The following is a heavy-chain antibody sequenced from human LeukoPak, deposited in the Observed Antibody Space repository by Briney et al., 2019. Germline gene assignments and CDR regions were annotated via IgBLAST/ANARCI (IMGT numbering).Heavy chain of an antibody. D-gene: IGHD4-11*01. CDR3: ARVSATVESFDP. Sequence: ASVKVSCKASGYTFTSYGISWVRQAPGQGLEWMGWISAYNGNTNYAQKLQGRVTMTTDTSTSTAYMELRSLRSGDTAVYYCARVSATVESFDPWGQGTLVTVSS. CDR2: ISAYNGNT. CDR1: GYTFTSYG. V-gene: IGHV1-18*01. J-gene: IGHJ5*02.